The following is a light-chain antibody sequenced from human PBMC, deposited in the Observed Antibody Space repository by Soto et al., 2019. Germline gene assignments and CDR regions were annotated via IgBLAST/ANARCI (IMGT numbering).Light chain of an antibody. CDR2: EVT. Sequence: QSVLTQPPSASGSPGQSVTISCSGTSSDVGGYDYVSWYQQHPGKAPRVIIYEVTQRPSGVPDRFSGSKSGNTASLTVSGLQSEDEADYYCSSYAGGNNVIFGGGTKVTVL. CDR3: SSYAGGNNVI. J-gene: IGLJ2*01. V-gene: IGLV2-8*01. CDR1: SSDVGGYDY.